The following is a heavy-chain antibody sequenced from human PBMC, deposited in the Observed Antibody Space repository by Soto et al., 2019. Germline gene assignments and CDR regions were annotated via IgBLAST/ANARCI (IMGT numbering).Heavy chain of an antibody. Sequence: GASVKVSCKASGYTFTGYYLHWVRQAPGQGLEWLGWINPNSGGTNYAQKFQGRVTMTRDTSISTAYMELTSLSSDDTAVYYCARDLANSNPYYFDYWGQGTLVTVSS. V-gene: IGHV1-2*02. CDR3: ARDLANSNPYYFDY. D-gene: IGHD4-4*01. CDR1: GYTFTGYY. J-gene: IGHJ4*02. CDR2: INPNSGGT.